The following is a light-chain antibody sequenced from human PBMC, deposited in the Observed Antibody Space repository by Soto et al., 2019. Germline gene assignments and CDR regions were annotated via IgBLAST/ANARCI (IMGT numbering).Light chain of an antibody. CDR1: QSVSSNY. CDR3: QQYGTSPVT. Sequence: EIVLTQSPGTLSLSPGERATLSCRASQSVSSNYLAWYQQKPGQAPRLLIYGASSGATGIPDRFSGSGSGTDFTLTINRLEPEDFAVFYCQQYGTSPVTFGQGTKVEIK. V-gene: IGKV3-20*01. J-gene: IGKJ1*01. CDR2: GAS.